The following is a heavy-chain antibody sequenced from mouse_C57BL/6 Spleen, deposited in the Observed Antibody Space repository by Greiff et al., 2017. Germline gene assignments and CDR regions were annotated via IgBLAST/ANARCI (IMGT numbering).Heavy chain of an antibody. V-gene: IGHV1-75*01. CDR3: ARRQDLLLRYWYFDV. CDR1: GYTFTDYY. D-gene: IGHD1-1*01. CDR2: IFPGSGST. Sequence: QVQLQQSGPELVKPGASVKISCKASGYTFTDYYINWVKQRPGQGLEWIGWIFPGSGSTYYNEKFKGKATLTVDKSSSTAYMLLSSLTSEDSAVYFCARRQDLLLRYWYFDVWGTGTTVTVSS. J-gene: IGHJ1*03.